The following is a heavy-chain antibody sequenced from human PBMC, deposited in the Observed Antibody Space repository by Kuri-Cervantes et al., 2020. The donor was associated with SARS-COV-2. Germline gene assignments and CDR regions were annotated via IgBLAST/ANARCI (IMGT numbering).Heavy chain of an antibody. CDR2: IKSKTDGGTT. Sequence: GESLKISCAASGFTFSNAWMSWVRQAPGKGLEWVGRIKSKTDGGTTDYAAPVKGRFTITRDDSKNTLYLQMNSLKTEDTAVYYCTTAPTPIVVVVAATYWGQGTLVTVSS. J-gene: IGHJ4*02. CDR3: TTAPTPIVVVVAATY. D-gene: IGHD2-15*01. V-gene: IGHV3-15*01. CDR1: GFTFSNAW.